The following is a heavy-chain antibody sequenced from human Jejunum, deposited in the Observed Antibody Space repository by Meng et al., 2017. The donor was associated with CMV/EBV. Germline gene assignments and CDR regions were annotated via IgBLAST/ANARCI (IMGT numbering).Heavy chain of an antibody. Sequence: EVQLVESVGDLVQPGESLRLSCAASGLTVSSNYMSWLRQAPGKGLEWVSILYSSGITYYADSVKGRFTISRDNSKNTLYFQMNTLRAEDTAVYYCARWSGTYYDYWGQGTLVTVSS. V-gene: IGHV3-66*01. CDR3: ARWSGTYYDY. CDR2: LYSSGIT. CDR1: GLTVSSNY. J-gene: IGHJ4*02. D-gene: IGHD1-26*01.